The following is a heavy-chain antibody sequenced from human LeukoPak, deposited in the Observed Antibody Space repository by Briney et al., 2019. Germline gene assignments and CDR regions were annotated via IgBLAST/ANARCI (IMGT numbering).Heavy chain of an antibody. D-gene: IGHD2-2*02. Sequence: GASVKVSCKASGYTFTGYYMHWVRQAPGQGLEWMGWINPNSGGTNYAQKFQGRVTMTRDTSISTAYMELSRLRSDDTAVSYCARTSPAAILYYYYMDVWGKGTTVTVSS. CDR2: INPNSGGT. V-gene: IGHV1-2*02. J-gene: IGHJ6*03. CDR1: GYTFTGYY. CDR3: ARTSPAAILYYYYMDV.